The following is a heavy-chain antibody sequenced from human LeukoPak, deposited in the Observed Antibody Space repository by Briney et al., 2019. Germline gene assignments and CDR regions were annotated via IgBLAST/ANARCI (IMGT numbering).Heavy chain of an antibody. Sequence: ESLKISCQGSGYSFTSYWIAWVRQMPGKGLEWMGIIFPGDSDTRYSPSFQGQVTISADKSLSTAYLQWSSLKASDTAMYYCARRGSGTYLFDYWGQGTLVTVSS. CDR1: GYSFTSYW. J-gene: IGHJ4*02. CDR3: ARRGSGTYLFDY. V-gene: IGHV5-51*01. CDR2: IFPGDSDT. D-gene: IGHD3-10*01.